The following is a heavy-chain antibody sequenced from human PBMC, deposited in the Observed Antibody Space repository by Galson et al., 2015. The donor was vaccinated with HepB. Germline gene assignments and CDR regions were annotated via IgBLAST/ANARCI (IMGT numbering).Heavy chain of an antibody. J-gene: IGHJ4*02. CDR3: ARARRMHLSSSPFDY. V-gene: IGHV1-69*10. Sequence: SVKVSCKASGVSFTGYDINWVRQAPGQGLEWLGGINPMNGSPNHAQKFQGRVTITADKSTKKAYMEMRGLRFEDTAIYYWARARRMHLSSSPFDYWGQGALVTVSS. D-gene: IGHD2/OR15-2a*01. CDR1: GVSFTGYD. CDR2: INPMNGSP.